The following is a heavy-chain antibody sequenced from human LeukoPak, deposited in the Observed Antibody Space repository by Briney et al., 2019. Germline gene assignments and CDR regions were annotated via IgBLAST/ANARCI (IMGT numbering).Heavy chain of an antibody. CDR1: GRSISSYY. D-gene: IGHD6-13*01. CDR3: ARVTGYMTEDYFDY. V-gene: IGHV4-59*01. J-gene: IGHJ4*02. CDR2: IYYSGST. Sequence: SETLSLTCTVSGRSISSYYWSWIRQPPGKGLEWIGYIYYSGSTNYNPSLKSRVTISVDTSKNQFSLRLSSVTAADTAVYYCARVTGYMTEDYFDYWGQGTLITVSS.